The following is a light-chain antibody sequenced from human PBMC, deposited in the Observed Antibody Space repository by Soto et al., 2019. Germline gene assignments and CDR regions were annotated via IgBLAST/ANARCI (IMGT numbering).Light chain of an antibody. CDR2: AAS. CDR3: QHYNSYSEA. CDR1: QNINIF. V-gene: IGKV1-39*01. J-gene: IGKJ1*01. Sequence: DIQVTQSPSSLSASVGDRVTITCRTSQNINIFLNWYQQKPGRAPMVVISAASNLESGVPSRFSGRGSGTEFTLTISNLQPGDSALYFCQHYNSYSEAFGQGTKVDIK.